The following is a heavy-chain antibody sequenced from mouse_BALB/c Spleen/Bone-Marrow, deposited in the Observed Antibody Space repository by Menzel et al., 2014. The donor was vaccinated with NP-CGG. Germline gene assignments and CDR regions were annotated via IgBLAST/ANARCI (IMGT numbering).Heavy chain of an antibody. CDR1: GYSITSDYA. D-gene: IGHD2-14*01. CDR2: ISYSGRT. J-gene: IGHJ4*01. CDR3: AKYRYDDYYAMDY. Sequence: EVQLQQSGPGLVKPSQSLSLTCTVTGYSITSDYAWNWIRQFPGNKLEWMGYISYSGRTSYNPSLKRRISITRDTTKNQFFLQLNSVTTEDTATYYCAKYRYDDYYAMDYWGQGTSVTVSS. V-gene: IGHV3-2*02.